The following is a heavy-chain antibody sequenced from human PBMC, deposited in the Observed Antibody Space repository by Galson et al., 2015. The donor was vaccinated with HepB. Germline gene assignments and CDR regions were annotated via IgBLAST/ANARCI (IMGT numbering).Heavy chain of an antibody. V-gene: IGHV3-21*01. D-gene: IGHD1-26*01. CDR3: ARGGVGATGWYFDL. Sequence: SLRLSCAASGFTFSSYSMNWVRQAPGKGLEWVSSISSSSSYIYYADSVKGRFTISRDNAKNSLYLQMNSLRAEDTAVYYCARGGVGATGWYFDLWGRGTLVTVSS. CDR1: GFTFSSYS. CDR2: ISSSSSYI. J-gene: IGHJ2*01.